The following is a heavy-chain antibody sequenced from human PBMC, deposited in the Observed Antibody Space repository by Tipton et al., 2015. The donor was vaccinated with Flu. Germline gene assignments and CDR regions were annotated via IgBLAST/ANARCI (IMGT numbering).Heavy chain of an antibody. Sequence: LRLSCAASGFTFSDDYMSWIRQSPGKGLEWIGNIHRSGNTYHNPSLKSRVTISVDTSKNQFSLKLSSVTAADTAVYYCARRDYSNYVSEPKNWFHPWGQGTLVTVSS. CDR3: ARRDYSNYVSEPKNWFHP. D-gene: IGHD4-11*01. J-gene: IGHJ5*02. CDR1: GFTFSDDY. V-gene: IGHV4-38-2*01. CDR2: IHRSGNT.